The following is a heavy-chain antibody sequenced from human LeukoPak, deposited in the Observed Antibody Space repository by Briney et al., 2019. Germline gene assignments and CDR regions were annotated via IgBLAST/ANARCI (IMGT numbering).Heavy chain of an antibody. CDR2: ISTYKGNT. J-gene: IGHJ5*02. V-gene: IGHV1-18*01. CDR1: GYRFTTYG. CDR3: AREGRIAARPGNWFDP. D-gene: IGHD6-6*01. Sequence: GASVKVSCKASGYRFTTYGISWVRQAPGQGLEWMGWISTYKGNTEYAQRLQGRVTMSTDTSTNTVYMELSSLRSEDTAVYYCAREGRIAARPGNWFDPWGQGTLVTVSS.